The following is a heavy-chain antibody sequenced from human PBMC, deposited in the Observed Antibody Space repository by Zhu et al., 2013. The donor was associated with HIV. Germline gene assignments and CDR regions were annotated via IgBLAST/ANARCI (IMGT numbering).Heavy chain of an antibody. D-gene: IGHD6-25*01. J-gene: IGHJ3*01. CDR3: ARDERALDV. Sequence: QVNLVQSGGEVKKPGASVKVSCKASGYTFTGHYIHWVRQAPGQGLEWMGWFSPYGGATNYAQKFQGRVSMTGDTTIHTAYMQLNRLVYDDTAVYYCARDERALDVWGQGTMVTVSS. CDR1: GYTFTGHY. V-gene: IGHV1-2*02. CDR2: FSPYGGAT.